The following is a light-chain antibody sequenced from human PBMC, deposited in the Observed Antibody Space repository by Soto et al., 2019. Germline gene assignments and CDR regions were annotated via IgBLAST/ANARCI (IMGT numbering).Light chain of an antibody. CDR2: KAS. Sequence: DIPMTQSPSSLSASVGDRETIPCRASQTISSYLNWYQQKPGKAPKLLIYKASTLKSGVPSRFSGSGSGTEFTLTISSLQPDDFATYYCQHYNSYSEAFGQGTKVDI. V-gene: IGKV1-5*03. J-gene: IGKJ1*01. CDR1: QTISSY. CDR3: QHYNSYSEA.